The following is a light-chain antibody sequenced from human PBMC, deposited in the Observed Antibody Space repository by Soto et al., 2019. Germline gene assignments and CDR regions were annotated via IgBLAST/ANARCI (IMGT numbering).Light chain of an antibody. Sequence: SYELTQPPSVSVSPGQTATITCSGDALPKQYAYWYQQKPGQAPVQVIYKDSERPSGIPERFSGSSSGTTVTLTISGVQAEDEADYYCQSADSSGTYRVFGGGTKLTVL. CDR1: ALPKQY. CDR2: KDS. CDR3: QSADSSGTYRV. J-gene: IGLJ2*01. V-gene: IGLV3-25*03.